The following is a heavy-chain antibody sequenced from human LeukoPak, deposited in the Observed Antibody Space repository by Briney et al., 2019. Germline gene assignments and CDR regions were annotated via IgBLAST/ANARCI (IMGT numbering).Heavy chain of an antibody. J-gene: IGHJ3*02. CDR2: IYYSGST. Sequence: SETLSLTCTVSGGSISSYYWSWIRQPPGKGLEWIGYIYYSGSTNYNPSLKSRVTISVDTSKNQFSLKLSSVTAADTAVYYCARYFTAMVTNDAFDIWGQGTMVTVSS. CDR1: GGSISSYY. CDR3: ARYFTAMVTNDAFDI. D-gene: IGHD5-18*01. V-gene: IGHV4-59*01.